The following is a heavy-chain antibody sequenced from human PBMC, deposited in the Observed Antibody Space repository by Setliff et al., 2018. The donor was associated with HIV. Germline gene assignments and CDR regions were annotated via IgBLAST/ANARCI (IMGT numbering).Heavy chain of an antibody. J-gene: IGHJ4*02. V-gene: IGHV4-39*07. CDR2: IFYSETVYYGGRT. CDR3: ARGVPLLPPHY. Sequence: SETLSLTCTVSGGSISSNNYYWGWFRQPPGKGLEWIGSIFYSETVYYGGRTYYSPSLKSRVTISVDTSKSQFSLKLSSVTAAYTAVYYCARGVPLLPPHYWGQGTLVTVSS. D-gene: IGHD2-21*02. CDR1: GGSISSNNYY.